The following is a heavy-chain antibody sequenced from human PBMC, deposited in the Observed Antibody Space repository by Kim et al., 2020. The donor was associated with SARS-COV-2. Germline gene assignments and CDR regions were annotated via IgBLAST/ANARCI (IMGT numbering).Heavy chain of an antibody. CDR1: GFTFDTYA. CDR2: ISGGAVNK. Sequence: GGSLRLSCVASGFTFDTYAMSWVRQAPGKWLEWVSFISGGAVNKFYADSVRGRFTISRDNSKNTLYLQMNSLRNADTALYDCAKMLIMDGYNYFYYYAM. J-gene: IGHJ6*01. V-gene: IGHV3-23*01. CDR3: AKMLIMDGYNYFYYYAM. D-gene: IGHD5-18*01.